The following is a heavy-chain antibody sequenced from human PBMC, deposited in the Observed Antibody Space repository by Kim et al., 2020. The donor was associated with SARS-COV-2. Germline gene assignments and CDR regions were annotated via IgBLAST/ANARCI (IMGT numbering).Heavy chain of an antibody. CDR3: TREWSLDPPSYGDYVDY. Sequence: GGSLRLSCSASGFTFGDYAMSWVRQAPGKGLEWVGFIRSKAYGGTTEYAASVKGRFTISRDDSKSIAYLQMNSLKTEDTAVYYCTREWSLDPPSYGDYVDYWGQGTLVTVSS. J-gene: IGHJ4*02. CDR1: GFTFGDYA. CDR2: IRSKAYGGTT. D-gene: IGHD4-17*01. V-gene: IGHV3-49*04.